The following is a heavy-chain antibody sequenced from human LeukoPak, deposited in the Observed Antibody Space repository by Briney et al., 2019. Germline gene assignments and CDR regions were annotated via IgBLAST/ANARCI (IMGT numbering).Heavy chain of an antibody. J-gene: IGHJ4*02. Sequence: GGSLRLSCAASGFTFSSYAMHWVRQAPGKGLEWVAVISYDGSNKYYADSVKGRFTISRDNSKNTLYLQMNSLRAEDTAVYYCASSLENPVLDYWGQGTLVTVSS. CDR3: ASSLENPVLDY. V-gene: IGHV3-30*04. CDR2: ISYDGSNK. CDR1: GFTFSSYA.